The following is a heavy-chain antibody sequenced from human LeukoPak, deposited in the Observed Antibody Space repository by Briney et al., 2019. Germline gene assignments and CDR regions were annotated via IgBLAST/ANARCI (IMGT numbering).Heavy chain of an antibody. CDR2: IIPILGIA. Sequence: ASVKVSCKASGGTFSSYTISWVRQAPGQGLEWMGRIIPILGIANYAQKFQGRVTINADKSTSTAYMELSSLRSGDTAVYNRARDLPTSSPRAENYWGQGTLVTVSS. CDR3: ARDLPTSSPRAENY. D-gene: IGHD6-6*01. J-gene: IGHJ4*02. V-gene: IGHV1-69*04. CDR1: GGTFSSYT.